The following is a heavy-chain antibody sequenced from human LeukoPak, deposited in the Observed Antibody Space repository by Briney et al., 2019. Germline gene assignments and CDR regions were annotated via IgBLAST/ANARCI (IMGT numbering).Heavy chain of an antibody. V-gene: IGHV4-39*01. D-gene: IGHD5-24*01. CDR1: GGSISSSSYY. Sequence: SETLSLTCTVSGGSISSSSYYWVWIRQPPGKGLKWIGNIFYTGSTYYSPSLKSRLTVSVDTSKNQISLRLTSVTAADTAVYYCARLNQRAFDFWGQGTMVTVSS. CDR2: IFYTGST. J-gene: IGHJ3*01. CDR3: ARLNQRAFDF.